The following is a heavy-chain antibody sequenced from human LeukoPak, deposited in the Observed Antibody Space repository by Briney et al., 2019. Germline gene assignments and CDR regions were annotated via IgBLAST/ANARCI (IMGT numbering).Heavy chain of an antibody. V-gene: IGHV3-74*01. CDR2: INGDESSR. Sequence: GSLRLSCEASGFTFRDYWMHWVRQAPGKGLVWVSRINGDESSRAYADSVKGRFTISRDNARNTLYLQMNSLRVEDTAIYYCARDRAESNWTYHTLFDSWGQGTPVTVSS. J-gene: IGHJ4*02. D-gene: IGHD1-7*01. CDR1: GFTFRDYW. CDR3: ARDRAESNWTYHTLFDS.